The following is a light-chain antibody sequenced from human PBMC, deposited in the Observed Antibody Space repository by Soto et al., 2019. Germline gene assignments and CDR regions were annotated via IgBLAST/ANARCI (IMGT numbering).Light chain of an antibody. CDR2: AAS. CDR1: QSVSSSY. J-gene: IGKJ1*01. V-gene: IGKV3-20*01. Sequence: EIVLTQSPGTLSLSPGERATLSCRASQSVSSSYLAWYQQKPGQAPRLLIYAASSRATGVPDRFSGSGSGTDFTLTISRLEPEDFAVYYCQQYNNWPWTFGQGTKVDI. CDR3: QQYNNWPWT.